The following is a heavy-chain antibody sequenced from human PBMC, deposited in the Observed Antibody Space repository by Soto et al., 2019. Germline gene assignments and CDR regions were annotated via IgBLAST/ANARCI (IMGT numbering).Heavy chain of an antibody. CDR2: ISYDGSNK. V-gene: IGHV3-30*18. J-gene: IGHJ6*02. CDR3: AKAPEYYDILTGYYGSDYYYGMDV. Sequence: QVQLVESGGGVVQPGRSLRLSCAASGFTFSSYGMHWVRQAPGKGLEWVAVISYDGSNKYYADSVKGRFTISRDNSKNTLYLQMNSLIAEDTAVYYCAKAPEYYDILTGYYGSDYYYGMDVWGQGTTVTVSS. D-gene: IGHD3-9*01. CDR1: GFTFSSYG.